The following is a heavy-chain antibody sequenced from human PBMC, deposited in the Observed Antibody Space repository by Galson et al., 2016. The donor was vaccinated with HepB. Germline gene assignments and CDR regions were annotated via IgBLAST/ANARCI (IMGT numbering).Heavy chain of an antibody. CDR3: ARGPGTGLFRTIGRFFDY. Sequence: SETLSLTCAVYSGPFSHYYWNWIRQSPGKGLEWIGEVNHSGSTNYNPSLKSRVTISPDTSKKQVSLKLNSVTAADTAIYYCARGPGTGLFRTIGRFFDYWGQGSLVTVSS. CDR1: SGPFSHYY. D-gene: IGHD1-14*01. CDR2: VNHSGST. V-gene: IGHV4-34*01. J-gene: IGHJ4*02.